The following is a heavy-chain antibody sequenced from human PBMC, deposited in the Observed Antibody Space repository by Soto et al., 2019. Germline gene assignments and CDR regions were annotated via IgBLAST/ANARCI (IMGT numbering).Heavy chain of an antibody. CDR1: GYTFTSYA. J-gene: IGHJ5*02. V-gene: IGHV1-3*01. Sequence: ASVKVSCKASGYTFTSYAMHWVRQAPGQRLEWMGWINAGNGNTNYAQKFQGRVTITADESTSTAYMELSSLRSDDTAVYYCARGVGSGSYYNQYNWFDPWGQGTLVTVSS. D-gene: IGHD3-10*01. CDR2: INAGNGNT. CDR3: ARGVGSGSYYNQYNWFDP.